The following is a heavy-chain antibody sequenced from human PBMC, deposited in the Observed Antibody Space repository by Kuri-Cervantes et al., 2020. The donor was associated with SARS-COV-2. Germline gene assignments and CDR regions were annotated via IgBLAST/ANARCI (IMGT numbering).Heavy chain of an antibody. J-gene: IGHJ4*02. CDR2: IYYSGST. D-gene: IGHD2/OR15-2a*01. V-gene: IGHV4-61*01. CDR3: ARFFLWSFDY. CDR1: GGSVSSGSYY. Sequence: SETLSLTCSVSGGSVSSGSYYWSWIRQPPGEGLEWIGYIYYSGSTNYNPSLKSRVTMSLDTSKNQFSLKLSSVTAADTAAYYCARFFLWSFDYWGQGTLVTVSS.